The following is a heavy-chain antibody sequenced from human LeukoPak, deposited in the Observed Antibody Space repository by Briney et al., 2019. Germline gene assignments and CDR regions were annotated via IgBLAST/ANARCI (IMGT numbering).Heavy chain of an antibody. D-gene: IGHD2-2*01. CDR2: IKSKTDGGTT. V-gene: IGHV3-15*01. CDR1: GFTFSNAW. CDR3: TTDIVVVPAQITYYYYYGMDV. Sequence: GGSLRLSCAASGFTFSNAWMSWVRQAPGKGLEWVGRIKSKTDGGTTDYAAPVKGRFTISRDDSKNTLYLQMNSLKTEDTAVYYCTTDIVVVPAQITYYYYYGMDVWGQGTTVTVSS. J-gene: IGHJ6*02.